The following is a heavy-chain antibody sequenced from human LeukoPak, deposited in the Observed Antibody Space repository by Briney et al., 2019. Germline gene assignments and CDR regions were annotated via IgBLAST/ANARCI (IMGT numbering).Heavy chain of an antibody. Sequence: GGSLRLSCAASGFTFSSYAMSWVRQAPGKGLEWVSAISGSGGSTYYADSVKGRFTISRDNSKNTLYLQMNSLRAEDTAVYYCAKGDCSSTSCYLSYYYGMDVWGQGTTVTVSS. CDR1: GFTFSSYA. V-gene: IGHV3-23*01. D-gene: IGHD2-2*01. CDR3: AKGDCSSTSCYLSYYYGMDV. J-gene: IGHJ6*02. CDR2: ISGSGGST.